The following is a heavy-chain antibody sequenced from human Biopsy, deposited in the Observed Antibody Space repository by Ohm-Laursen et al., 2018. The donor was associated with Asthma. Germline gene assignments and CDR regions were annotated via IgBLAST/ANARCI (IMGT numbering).Heavy chain of an antibody. CDR1: GYTFIHFA. Sequence: GASVKVSCKASGYTFIHFAIHWVRQAPGQRLEWMGWINAGDGNTKYSQKFQGRVTITRDTSASTAYMDLRSLRSEDTAMNYCARTYYDSLTGQVNDAFALWGQGTMVTVSS. V-gene: IGHV1-3*01. CDR3: ARTYYDSLTGQVNDAFAL. J-gene: IGHJ3*01. CDR2: INAGDGNT. D-gene: IGHD3-9*01.